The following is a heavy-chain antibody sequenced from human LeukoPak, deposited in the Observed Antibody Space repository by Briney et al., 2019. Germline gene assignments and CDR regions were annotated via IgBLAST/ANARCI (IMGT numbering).Heavy chain of an antibody. V-gene: IGHV3-23*01. D-gene: IGHD3-10*01. CDR2: ISGSGGST. J-gene: IGHJ4*02. CDR1: GFTFNSYA. Sequence: GGSLRLSCAASGFTFNSYAMSWVRQAPGKGLEWVSAISGSGGSTYYADSVKGRSTISRDNSKNTLYLHMNSLRAEDTAVYYCALMVRGVIIGGFDYWGQGTLVTVSS. CDR3: ALMVRGVIIGGFDY.